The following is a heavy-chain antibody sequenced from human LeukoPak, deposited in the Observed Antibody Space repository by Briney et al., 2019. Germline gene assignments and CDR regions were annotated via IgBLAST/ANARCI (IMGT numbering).Heavy chain of an antibody. V-gene: IGHV4-39*01. D-gene: IGHD6-25*01. CDR2: IYSSGTT. J-gene: IGHJ6*03. CDR3: ARRQRDDAYYYYYMDV. Sequence: PSETLSLTCTVSGGSISSSSYYWGWIRQPPGKGLDWIGIIYSSGTTYYNPSLKSRVTISVDTSKNQFSLRLSSVTAADTAVCYCARRQRDDAYYYYYMDVWGKGTTVTVSS. CDR1: GGSISSSSYY.